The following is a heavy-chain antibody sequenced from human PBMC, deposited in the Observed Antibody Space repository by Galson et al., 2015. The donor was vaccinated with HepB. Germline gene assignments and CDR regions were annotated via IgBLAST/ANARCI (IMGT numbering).Heavy chain of an antibody. CDR1: GFTVSSNY. D-gene: IGHD2-21*02. Sequence: SLRLSCAASGFTVSSNYMNWVRQAPGKGLEWVSFIYSGGNTYYADSVKGRFTISRDNSKNTLYLQMNSLRAEDTAVYYCGRVRPLCGGDCYPSDYWGQGTLVTVSS. V-gene: IGHV3-53*01. CDR2: IYSGGNT. CDR3: GRVRPLCGGDCYPSDY. J-gene: IGHJ4*02.